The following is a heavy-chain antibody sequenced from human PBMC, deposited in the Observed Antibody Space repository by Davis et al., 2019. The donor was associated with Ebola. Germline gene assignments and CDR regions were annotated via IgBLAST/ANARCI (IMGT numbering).Heavy chain of an antibody. Sequence: PGGSLRLSCAASGFSFSSHGIDWVRQAPGQGLEWVAVIGDNGRTTFYADSAKGRFTLSRDNFKNTVDLQMNSLRHEDTAVYYCATEGAWGNWYLDLWGRGTLVTVSS. J-gene: IGHJ2*01. CDR1: GFSFSSHG. CDR3: ATEGAWGNWYLDL. D-gene: IGHD3-16*01. V-gene: IGHV3-30*03. CDR2: IGDNGRTT.